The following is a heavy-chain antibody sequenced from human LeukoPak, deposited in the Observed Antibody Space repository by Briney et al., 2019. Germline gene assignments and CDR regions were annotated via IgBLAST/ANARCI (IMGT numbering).Heavy chain of an antibody. D-gene: IGHD6-19*01. V-gene: IGHV3-30-3*01. CDR3: ARDAPSGWYSSNAFDI. CDR1: GFTFSSYA. Sequence: PGRSLRLSCAASGFTFSSYAMHWVRQAPGKGLEWVAVISYDGSNKYYADSVKGRFTISRDNAKNSLYLQMNSLRAEDTAVYYCARDAPSGWYSSNAFDIWGQGTMVTVSS. CDR2: ISYDGSNK. J-gene: IGHJ3*02.